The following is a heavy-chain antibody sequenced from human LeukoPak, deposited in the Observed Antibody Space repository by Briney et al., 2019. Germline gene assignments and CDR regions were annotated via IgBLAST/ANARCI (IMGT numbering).Heavy chain of an antibody. CDR1: GFTFSSYS. V-gene: IGHV3-21*01. Sequence: RGSLRLSCAAPGFTFSSYSMNWVREAPGKGLERVSHISSSSSYIYYADSVKGRFTISRDNAKNSLYLQMNSLRAEDTTVYYFARVRHFKYFVKWGPRALGTVSS. CDR2: ISSSSSYI. J-gene: IGHJ4*02. CDR3: ARVRHFKYFVK. D-gene: IGHD3-3*02.